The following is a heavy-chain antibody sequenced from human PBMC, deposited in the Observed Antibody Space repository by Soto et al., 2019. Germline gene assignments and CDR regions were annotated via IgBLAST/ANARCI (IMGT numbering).Heavy chain of an antibody. Sequence: GGSLRLSCAASGFTVSSNFMTWVRQAPGKGLEWASVIYSSGSTYYADSVKGRFTISRDNFKNTLYLQMNSLRAEDTAVYYCARGYSYTQPVFDYWGLGTLVTVSS. CDR2: IYSSGST. J-gene: IGHJ4*02. V-gene: IGHV3-53*01. CDR1: GFTVSSNF. CDR3: ARGYSYTQPVFDY. D-gene: IGHD5-18*01.